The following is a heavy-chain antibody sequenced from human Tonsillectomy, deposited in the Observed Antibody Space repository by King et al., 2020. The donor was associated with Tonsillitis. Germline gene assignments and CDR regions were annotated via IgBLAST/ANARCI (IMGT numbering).Heavy chain of an antibody. V-gene: IGHV3-9*01. CDR3: ASATLLSYVCTLPSYTSDY. CDR1: GLTFVDDA. Sequence: VQLVESREGLVQPGKSLRLSCEAYGLTFVDDAMDWVRQAPGKGLEWVSGISWNSGSIGYADSVKGRFTISRDNAKNSLYLQMSSLRAEDTACYYCASATLLSYVCTLPSYTSDYWSPGTLVTDSS. J-gene: IGHJ4*01. CDR2: ISWNSGSI. D-gene: IGHD3-16*01.